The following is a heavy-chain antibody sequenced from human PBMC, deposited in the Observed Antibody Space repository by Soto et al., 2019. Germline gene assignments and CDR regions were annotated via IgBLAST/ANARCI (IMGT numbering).Heavy chain of an antibody. CDR2: IWYDGSNK. Sequence: GGSLRLSCAASGFTFSSYGMHWVRQAPGKGLEWVAVIWYDGSNKYYADSVKGRFTITRDNSKNTLYLQMNSLRAEDTAVYYCASARATMKLYYYYYGMDVWGQGTTVTVSS. D-gene: IGHD5-12*01. CDR3: ASARATMKLYYYYYGMDV. CDR1: GFTFSSYG. V-gene: IGHV3-33*01. J-gene: IGHJ6*02.